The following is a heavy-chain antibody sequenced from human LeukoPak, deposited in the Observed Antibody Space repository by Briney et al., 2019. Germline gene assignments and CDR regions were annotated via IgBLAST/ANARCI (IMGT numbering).Heavy chain of an antibody. CDR1: GYSFTNYA. D-gene: IGHD3-16*02. J-gene: IGHJ4*02. V-gene: IGHV7-4-1*02. CDR3: ARALDSLGGLSLPDY. Sequence: ASVKVSCKASGYSFTNYAMNWVRQAPGQGLEFMGWIHPSTGNPAYAQGFSGRFVFSLDPSVTTTYLQISDLKAEDTAVYFCARALDSLGGLSLPDYWGQGTLVTVSS. CDR2: IHPSTGNP.